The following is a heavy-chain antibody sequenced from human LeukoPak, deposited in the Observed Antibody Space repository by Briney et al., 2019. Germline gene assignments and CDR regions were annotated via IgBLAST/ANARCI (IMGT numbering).Heavy chain of an antibody. J-gene: IGHJ4*02. CDR2: IYYSGSA. V-gene: IGHV4-59*01. CDR3: ARGGTYCSSTSCYTPPDY. Sequence: SETLSLTCAVSGGSINNYYWNWIRQPPGKGLEWIGYIYYSGSASYNPSLKSRVTISVDTSKSQFSLKLSSVTAADTAVYYCARGGTYCSSTSCYTPPDYWGQGTLVTVSS. D-gene: IGHD2-2*02. CDR1: GGSINNYY.